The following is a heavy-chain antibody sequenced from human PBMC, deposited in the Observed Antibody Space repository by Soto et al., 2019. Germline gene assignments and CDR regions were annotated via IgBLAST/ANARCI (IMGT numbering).Heavy chain of an antibody. J-gene: IGHJ6*02. CDR3: AREGYSSGYYYYYGMDV. D-gene: IGHD3-22*01. Sequence: QVQLQESGPGLVKPSETLSLTCTVSGGSISSYYWSWIRQPPGKGLEGIGYIYYSGSTNYNPSLKRRVTISVGPSKNQSSLKLSSVTAADTAVYYCAREGYSSGYYYYYGMDVWGQGTTVTVSS. CDR2: IYYSGST. CDR1: GGSISSYY. V-gene: IGHV4-59*01.